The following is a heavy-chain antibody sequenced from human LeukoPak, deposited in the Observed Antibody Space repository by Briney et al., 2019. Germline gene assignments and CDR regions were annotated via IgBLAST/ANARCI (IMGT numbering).Heavy chain of an antibody. Sequence: SETLSLTCTVSGGSVTSTNWWAWLRPPPGKDLEWIGEAHLDGRTNYNPSLTGRLTMSVDLYENHISLKMTSVTAADTAVYYCAREGGFYRPLDYSGQGMLVTVSS. V-gene: IGHV4-4*02. CDR1: GGSVTSTNW. D-gene: IGHD3-3*01. J-gene: IGHJ4*02. CDR3: AREGGFYRPLDY. CDR2: AHLDGRT.